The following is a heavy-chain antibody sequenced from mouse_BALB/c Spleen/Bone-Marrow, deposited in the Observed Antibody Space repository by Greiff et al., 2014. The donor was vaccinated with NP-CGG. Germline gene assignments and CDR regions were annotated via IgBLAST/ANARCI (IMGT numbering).Heavy chain of an antibody. CDR3: ARYTTVDAMDY. V-gene: IGHV1-54*01. CDR1: GYAFTNYL. Sequence: QVQLQQSGAELVRPGTSVKVSCKASGYAFTNYLVEWVKQRPGQGLEWIGVINPGSGGTNYNEKFKGKATLTADKSSSTAYMQLSSLTSDDSAVYFCARYTTVDAMDYWGQGTSVTVSS. J-gene: IGHJ4*01. D-gene: IGHD1-1*01. CDR2: INPGSGGT.